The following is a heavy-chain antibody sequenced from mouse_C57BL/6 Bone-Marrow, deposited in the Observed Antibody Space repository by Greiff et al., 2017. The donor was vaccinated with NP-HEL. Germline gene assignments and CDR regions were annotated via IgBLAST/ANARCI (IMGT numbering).Heavy chain of an antibody. V-gene: IGHV14-4*01. CDR1: GFNIKDDY. D-gene: IGHD1-3*01. J-gene: IGHJ2*01. CDR3: TTPLLKHY. Sequence: EVQLQQSGAELVRPGASVKLSCTASGFNIKDDYMHWVKQRPEQGLEWIGWIDPENGDTEYASKFQGKATITADTSSNTAYLQLSSLTSEDTAVYYCTTPLLKHYWGQGTTLTVSS. CDR2: IDPENGDT.